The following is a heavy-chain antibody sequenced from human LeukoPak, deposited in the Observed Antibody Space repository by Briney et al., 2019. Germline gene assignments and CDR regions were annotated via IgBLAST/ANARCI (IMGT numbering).Heavy chain of an antibody. J-gene: IGHJ5*02. V-gene: IGHV3-23*01. CDR1: GFTFSTYA. CDR2: ISGGGGST. CDR3: ARTVGWEDYGSGSYFVS. Sequence: GGSLRLSCVASGFTFSTYAMSWVRQAPGKGLEWVSAISGGGGSTYYADSVKGRFTISRDNSKNTLYLQMNSLRAEDTAVYYCARTVGWEDYGSGSYFVSWGQGTLVTVSS. D-gene: IGHD3-10*01.